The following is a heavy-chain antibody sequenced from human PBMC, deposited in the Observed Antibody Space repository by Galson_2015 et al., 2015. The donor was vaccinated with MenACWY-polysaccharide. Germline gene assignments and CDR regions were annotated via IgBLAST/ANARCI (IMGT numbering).Heavy chain of an antibody. V-gene: IGHV3-23*01. CDR2: ISGSGGST. CDR3: ARLILWFGELLYPEHFDY. Sequence: SLRLSCAASGFTFSSYAMSWVRQAPGKGLEWVSAISGSGGSTYYADSVKGRYTISRDNSKNTLYLQMNSLRAEDTAVYYCARLILWFGELLYPEHFDYWGQGTLVTVSS. D-gene: IGHD3-10*01. CDR1: GFTFSSYA. J-gene: IGHJ4*02.